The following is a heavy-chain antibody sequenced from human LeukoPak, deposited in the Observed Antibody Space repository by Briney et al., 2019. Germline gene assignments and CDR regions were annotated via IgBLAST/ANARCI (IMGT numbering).Heavy chain of an antibody. V-gene: IGHV3-23*01. J-gene: IGHJ4*02. Sequence: GGSLRLSCAASGFIFSNYAMSWVRQAPGRGLEWVSLISAGGGSTYYADSVKGRFTISRDNSKNTLYLQMNSLRADDTAVYFCATIARGTYSQSSFDYWGQGTLVTVSS. CDR2: ISAGGGST. D-gene: IGHD2-21*01. CDR1: GFIFSNYA. CDR3: ATIARGTYSQSSFDY.